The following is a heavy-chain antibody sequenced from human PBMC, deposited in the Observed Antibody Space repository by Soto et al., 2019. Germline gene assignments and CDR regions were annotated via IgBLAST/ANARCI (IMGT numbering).Heavy chain of an antibody. V-gene: IGHV6-1*01. CDR1: GDSVSSNSAA. D-gene: IGHD6-19*01. CDR3: ARETGSSGWDYYYYGMDV. Sequence: SQTLPLTCAISGDSVSSNSAAWNWIRQSPSRGLEWLGRTYYRSKWYNDYAVSVKSRITINPDTSKNQFSLQLNSVTPEDTAVYYCARETGSSGWDYYYYGMDVWGQGTTVTVSS. CDR2: TYYRSKWYN. J-gene: IGHJ6*02.